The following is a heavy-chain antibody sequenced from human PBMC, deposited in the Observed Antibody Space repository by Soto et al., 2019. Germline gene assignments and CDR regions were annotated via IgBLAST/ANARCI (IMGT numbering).Heavy chain of an antibody. Sequence: GWSLRLSCASSVFTFISYGMQWVRQAPGKGLEWVAVISYDGSNKYYADSVKGRFTISRDNSKNTLYLQMNSLRPEDTAVYYCAKDRYCTNGVCYPYYFDYWGQGTLVTVSS. CDR3: AKDRYCTNGVCYPYYFDY. V-gene: IGHV3-30*18. CDR2: ISYDGSNK. D-gene: IGHD2-8*01. J-gene: IGHJ4*02. CDR1: VFTFISYG.